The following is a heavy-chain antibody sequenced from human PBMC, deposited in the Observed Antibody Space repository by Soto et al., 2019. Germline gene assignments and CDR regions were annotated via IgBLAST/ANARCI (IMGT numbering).Heavy chain of an antibody. Sequence: RLSCAASGFTFSNFWMHWVRQAPGKGLVWVSHINSDGSDSTHAHSVKGRFTISRDNSKNMLYLQMSSLRAEDTALYYCAKAFLQDWGQDYYYGMDVWGQGTTVTVSS. CDR1: GFTFSNFW. CDR2: INSDGSDS. D-gene: IGHD7-27*01. J-gene: IGHJ6*02. V-gene: IGHV3-74*01. CDR3: AKAFLQDWGQDYYYGMDV.